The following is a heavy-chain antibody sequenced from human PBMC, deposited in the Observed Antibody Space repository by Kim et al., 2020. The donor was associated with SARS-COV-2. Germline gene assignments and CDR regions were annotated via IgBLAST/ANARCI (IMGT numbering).Heavy chain of an antibody. V-gene: IGHV4-59*09. CDR3: ARGAIAATGGPRY. Sequence: YTPSLKSRVTISVDTSKNQFSLKLSSVTAADTAVYYCARGAIAATGGPRYWGQGTLVTVSS. D-gene: IGHD6-13*01. J-gene: IGHJ4*02.